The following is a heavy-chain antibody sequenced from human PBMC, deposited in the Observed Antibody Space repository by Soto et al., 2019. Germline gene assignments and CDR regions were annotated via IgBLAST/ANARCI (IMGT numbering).Heavy chain of an antibody. D-gene: IGHD6-19*01. Sequence: GGSLRLSCAASGFTFSSYGMHWVRQAPGKGLEWVAVIWYDGSNKYYADSVKGRFTISRDNSKNTLYLQMNSLRAEDTAVYYCARDSAGSGDYFDYWGQGTLVTVSS. CDR1: GFTFSSYG. J-gene: IGHJ4*02. V-gene: IGHV3-33*01. CDR2: IWYDGSNK. CDR3: ARDSAGSGDYFDY.